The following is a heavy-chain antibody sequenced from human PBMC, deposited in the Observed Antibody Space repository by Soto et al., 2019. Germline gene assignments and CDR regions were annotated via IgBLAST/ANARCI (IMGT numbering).Heavy chain of an antibody. V-gene: IGHV1-69*13. Sequence: SVKVSCKASGGTFSSYAISWVRQAPGQGLEWMGRIIPIFGTANYAQKFQGRVTITADESTSTAYMELSSLRSEDTAVYYCARGLFGDYDRGGAFDIWGQGTMVTVSS. CDR1: GGTFSSYA. J-gene: IGHJ3*02. CDR3: ARGLFGDYDRGGAFDI. D-gene: IGHD4-17*01. CDR2: IIPIFGTA.